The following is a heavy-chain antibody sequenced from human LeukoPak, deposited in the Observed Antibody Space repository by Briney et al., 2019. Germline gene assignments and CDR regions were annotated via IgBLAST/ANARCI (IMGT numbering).Heavy chain of an antibody. CDR1: GGSISSYY. D-gene: IGHD6-13*01. CDR2: IYYSGGT. J-gene: IGHJ4*02. Sequence: PSETLSLTCTVSGGSISSYYWSWIRQPPGKGLEWIGYIYYSGGTNYNPSLKSRVTISVDTSKNQFSLKLSSVTAADTAVYYCARDGAVGAAVDYWGQGTLVTVSS. V-gene: IGHV4-59*01. CDR3: ARDGAVGAAVDY.